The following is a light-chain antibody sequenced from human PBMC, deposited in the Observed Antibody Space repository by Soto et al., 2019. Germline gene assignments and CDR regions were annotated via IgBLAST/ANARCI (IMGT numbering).Light chain of an antibody. Sequence: EIVLTQSPGTLSLSPGERATLACRASQSVSSIHLAWYQQTPGQAPRLLMYSASSRATGIPDRFSGSGSGTAFTLTISTAEPEDFAVYFYEQFGSSPPITFGQGTRL. CDR1: QSVSSIH. CDR3: EQFGSSPPIT. J-gene: IGKJ5*01. CDR2: SAS. V-gene: IGKV3-20*01.